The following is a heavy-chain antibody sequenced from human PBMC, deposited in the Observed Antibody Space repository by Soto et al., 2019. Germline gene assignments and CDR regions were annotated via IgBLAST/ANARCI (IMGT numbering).Heavy chain of an antibody. CDR3: ARKEMSSGMDV. CDR1: GYSFTSYW. D-gene: IGHD1-26*01. V-gene: IGHV5-51*01. J-gene: IGHJ6*02. CDR2: IYAGDSET. Sequence: GESLKISCKGSGYSFTSYWIVWVRQMPGKGLEWMGNIYAGDSETRYSPSFRRQVTFSVDKSLSTAYLQWSSLKASDTAMYYCARKEMSSGMDVWDQGTTVTVYS.